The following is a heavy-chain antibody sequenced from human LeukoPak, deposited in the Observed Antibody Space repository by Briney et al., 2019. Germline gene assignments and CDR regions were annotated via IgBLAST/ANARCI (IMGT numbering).Heavy chain of an antibody. J-gene: IGHJ4*02. D-gene: IGHD5-12*01. Sequence: SETLSLTCTVSGGSISSSSYYWGWIRQPPGKGLEWIGSIYYSGSTYYNPSLKSRVTISVDTSKNQFSLKLSSVTAADTAVYYCARAGIVATILYYFDYWGQGTLVTVSS. V-gene: IGHV4-39*07. CDR2: IYYSGST. CDR3: ARAGIVATILYYFDY. CDR1: GGSISSSSYY.